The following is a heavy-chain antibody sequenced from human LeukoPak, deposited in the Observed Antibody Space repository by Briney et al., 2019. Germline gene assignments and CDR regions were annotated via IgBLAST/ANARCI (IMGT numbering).Heavy chain of an antibody. J-gene: IGHJ4*02. CDR1: GFTFSSYA. D-gene: IGHD4-17*01. CDR2: ISGSGDNT. V-gene: IGHV3-23*01. Sequence: GGSLRLSCAASGFTFSSYAMSWVRQAPGKGLEWVSGISGSGDNTYYADSVKGRFTISRDNSKNTLYLQMNSLRPEDTAVYYCANEIRPNDHWGQGTLVTVSS. CDR3: ANEIRPNDH.